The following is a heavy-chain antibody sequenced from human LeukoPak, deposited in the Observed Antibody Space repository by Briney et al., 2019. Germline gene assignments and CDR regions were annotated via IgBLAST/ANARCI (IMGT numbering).Heavy chain of an antibody. CDR1: GYTFTGYY. D-gene: IGHD4-17*01. CDR2: INPNSGGT. V-gene: IGHV1-2*02. Sequence: ASVKDSCKASGYTFTGYYMHWVRQAPGQGLEWVGWINPNSGGTNYAQKFQGRVTMTRDTSISTADMEVRRLRSDDTAVYYCARDGRYGDYEKIDYWGQGTLITVSS. J-gene: IGHJ4*02. CDR3: ARDGRYGDYEKIDY.